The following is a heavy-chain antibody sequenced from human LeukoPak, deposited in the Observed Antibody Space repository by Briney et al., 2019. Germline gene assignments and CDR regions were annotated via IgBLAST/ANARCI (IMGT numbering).Heavy chain of an antibody. CDR3: TRGWDWTDY. CDR1: GFPFGDYA. CDR2: IRSKAYGGTT. V-gene: IGHV3-49*04. D-gene: IGHD3/OR15-3a*01. J-gene: IGHJ4*02. Sequence: PGRSLRLSWTASGFPFGDYAMSWVRQAPGEGVEGVGFIRSKAYGGTTEYAASVTGRFTISKDDSNSIASLQLTSLQAHGTALHYCTRGWDWTDYWGQGTLVTVSS.